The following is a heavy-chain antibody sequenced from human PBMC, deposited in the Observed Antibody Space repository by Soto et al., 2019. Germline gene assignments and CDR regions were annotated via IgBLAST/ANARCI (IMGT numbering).Heavy chain of an antibody. J-gene: IGHJ3*02. CDR1: GYSFTSYG. V-gene: IGHV1-18*04. CDR3: ARGDPRYYDILTGPHAFDI. Sequence: GASVKVSCKASGYSFTSYGISWVRQAPGQGLEWMGWISAYNGNTNYAQKLQGRVTMTTDTSPSTAYMELRSLRSDDTAVYYCARGDPRYYDILTGPHAFDIWGQGTLVTVS. D-gene: IGHD3-9*01. CDR2: ISAYNGNT.